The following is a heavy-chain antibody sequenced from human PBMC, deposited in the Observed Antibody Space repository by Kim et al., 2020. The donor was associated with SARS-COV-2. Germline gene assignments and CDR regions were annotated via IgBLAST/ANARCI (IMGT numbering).Heavy chain of an antibody. CDR1: GFTFSSYA. V-gene: IGHV3-23*01. Sequence: GGSLRLSCAASGFTFSSYAMSWVRQAPGKGLEWVSAISGIGGSTYYADSVKGRFTISRDNSKNTLYLQMNSLRAEDTAVYYCAKTTEYYDILTVYPYAAGPGYYFDYWGQGTLVTVSS. D-gene: IGHD3-9*01. J-gene: IGHJ4*02. CDR3: AKTTEYYDILTVYPYAAGPGYYFDY. CDR2: ISGIGGST.